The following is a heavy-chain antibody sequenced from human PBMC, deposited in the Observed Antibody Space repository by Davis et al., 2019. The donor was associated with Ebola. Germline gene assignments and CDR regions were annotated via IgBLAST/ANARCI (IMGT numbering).Heavy chain of an antibody. Sequence: GGSLRLSCPASGFTFDAYAMTWVRQAPGKGLEWVSGINWNGGSTGYADSVKGRFTISRDNSKNTLYLQMNSLRAEDTAIYYCAKDRGYCSGGSCYCDYWGQGTLVTVSS. V-gene: IGHV3-20*04. CDR2: INWNGGST. CDR1: GFTFDAYA. J-gene: IGHJ4*02. D-gene: IGHD2-15*01. CDR3: AKDRGYCSGGSCYCDY.